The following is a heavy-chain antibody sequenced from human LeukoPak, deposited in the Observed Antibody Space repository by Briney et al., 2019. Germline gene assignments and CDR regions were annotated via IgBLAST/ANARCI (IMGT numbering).Heavy chain of an antibody. CDR2: ISYDGSSK. CDR1: GFTLSTYG. CDR3: AKDPRGYYDSSDLYFDY. Sequence: GGSLRLSCAASGFTLSTYGMHWVRQAPGKGLEWVAIISYDGSSKYYADSVKGRFTISRDNSRNTLYLQMNSLRAEDTAVYYCAKDPRGYYDSSDLYFDYWGQGTLVTVSS. J-gene: IGHJ4*02. D-gene: IGHD3-22*01. V-gene: IGHV3-30*18.